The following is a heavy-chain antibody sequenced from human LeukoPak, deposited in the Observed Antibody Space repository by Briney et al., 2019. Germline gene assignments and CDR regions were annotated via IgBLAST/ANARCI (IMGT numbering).Heavy chain of an antibody. D-gene: IGHD1-26*01. CDR1: GYSISSGNY. CDR2: IYHSGRT. CDR3: ASSRWDQPYYYYYYMDV. V-gene: IGHV4-38-2*02. J-gene: IGHJ6*03. Sequence: PSETLSLTCTVSGYSISSGNYWDWIRRPPGKGLEWIGIIYHSGRTYYNPSLKSRVTISVDTSKNQFSLKLSSVSAADTAVYYCASSRWDQPYYYYYYMDVWGKGTTVTVSS.